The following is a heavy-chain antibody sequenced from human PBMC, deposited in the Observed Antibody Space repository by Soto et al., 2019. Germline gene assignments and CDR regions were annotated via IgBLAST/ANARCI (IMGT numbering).Heavy chain of an antibody. V-gene: IGHV4-30-2*01. CDR1: GGSISSGGYS. J-gene: IGHJ4*02. Sequence: QLQLQESGSGLVKPSQTLSLTCAVSGGSISSGGYSWSWIRQPPGKGLEWIGYIYHSGSTYYNPSLKSRVTISVDRSKNQFSLKLSSVTAADTAVYYCARDRYGGNSGGLVWGQGTLVTVSS. CDR3: ARDRYGGNSGGLV. D-gene: IGHD4-17*01. CDR2: IYHSGST.